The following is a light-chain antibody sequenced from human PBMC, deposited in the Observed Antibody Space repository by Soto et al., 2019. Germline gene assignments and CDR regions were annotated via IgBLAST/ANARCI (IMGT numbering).Light chain of an antibody. J-gene: IGKJ1*01. CDR1: QTVLDSSNNKDY. V-gene: IGKV4-1*01. CDR3: QQYYSTPRT. Sequence: DIVMTQSPDSLALSLGYRSTINCNSSQTVLDSSNNKDYLTWYQQKPGQPPKLLIYWASTREFGVPDRFSGSGSGTDFTLTISSLQAEDVAVYYCQQYYSTPRTFGHGTKVDIK. CDR2: WAS.